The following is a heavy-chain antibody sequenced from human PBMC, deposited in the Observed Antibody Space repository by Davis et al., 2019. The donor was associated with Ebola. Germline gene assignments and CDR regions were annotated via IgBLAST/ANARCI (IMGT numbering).Heavy chain of an antibody. CDR2: IKSNGDSA. V-gene: IGHV3-64*04. Sequence: GGSLRLSCSASGFTFSNYGMHWVRQAPGKGLEYVSAIKSNGDSANSADSVKGRFTVSRDNSKNTVYLQMNSLRAEDTAVYYCARVYYYYYGMDVWGQGTTVTVSS. CDR3: ARVYYYYYGMDV. CDR1: GFTFSNYG. J-gene: IGHJ6*02.